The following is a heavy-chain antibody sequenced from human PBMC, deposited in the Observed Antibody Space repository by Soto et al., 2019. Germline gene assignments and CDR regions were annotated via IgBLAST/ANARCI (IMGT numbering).Heavy chain of an antibody. Sequence: SETLSLTCAVYGGSFSGYYWSWIRQPPGKGLEWIGEINHSGSTNYNPSLKSRVTISVDTSKNQFSLKLSSVTAADTAVYYCARGWRYVAGVGLERRPFDYWGQGTLVTVSS. CDR2: INHSGST. CDR3: ARGWRYVAGVGLERRPFDY. V-gene: IGHV4-34*01. CDR1: GGSFSGYY. D-gene: IGHD1-1*01. J-gene: IGHJ4*02.